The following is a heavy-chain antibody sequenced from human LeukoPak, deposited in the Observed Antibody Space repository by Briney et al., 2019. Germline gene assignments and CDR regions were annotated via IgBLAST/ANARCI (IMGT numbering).Heavy chain of an antibody. J-gene: IGHJ5*02. CDR1: GGSISSGSYY. D-gene: IGHD1-1*01. CDR2: IYTSGST. CDR3: ARETKQLEKTA. Sequence: SETLSLTCTVSGGSISSGSYYWSWIRQPAGKGLEWIGRIYTSGSTNYNPSLKSRVTILVDTSKNQFSLKLSSVTAADTAVYYCARETKQLEKTAWGQGTLVTVSS. V-gene: IGHV4-61*02.